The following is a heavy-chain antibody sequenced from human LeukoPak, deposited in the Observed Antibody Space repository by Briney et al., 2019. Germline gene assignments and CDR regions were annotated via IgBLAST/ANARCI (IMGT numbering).Heavy chain of an antibody. D-gene: IGHD3-22*01. J-gene: IGHJ5*02. CDR2: ISAYNGNT. V-gene: IGHV1-18*01. CDR3: ARVFPYDSSGYAWFDP. CDR1: GYTFTSYG. Sequence: GASVKVSCKASGYTFTSYGISWVRPAPGQGLEWMGWISAYNGNTNYAQKLQGRVTMTTDTSTSTAYMELRSLRSDDTAVYYCARVFPYDSSGYAWFDPWGQGTLVTVSS.